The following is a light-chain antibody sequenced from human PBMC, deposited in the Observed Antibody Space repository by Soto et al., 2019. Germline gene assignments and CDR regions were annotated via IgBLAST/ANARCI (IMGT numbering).Light chain of an antibody. J-gene: IGKJ1*01. CDR1: QTMSSW. V-gene: IGKV1-5*03. CDR3: QHSNSYSEA. CDR2: KAS. Sequence: EIQMTQSPSTLSGSLGDRFPNTCLASQTMSSWLAWYQQKPGKAPKLLIYKASTLKSGVPSRFSGSGSGTEFTITISSLQPDDFAPYYCQHSNSYSEAFGQGTQVEIK.